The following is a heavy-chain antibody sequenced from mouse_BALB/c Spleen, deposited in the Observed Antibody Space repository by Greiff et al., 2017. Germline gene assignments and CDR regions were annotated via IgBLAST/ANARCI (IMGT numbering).Heavy chain of an antibody. Sequence: EVKLVESGPELVKPGASVKMSCKASGYTFTSYVMHWVKQKPGQGLEWIGYINPYNDGTKYNEKFKGKATLTSDKSSSTAYMELSSLTSEDSAVYYCARRDYGYGDYYAMDYWGQGTSVTVSS. D-gene: IGHD1-2*01. CDR2: INPYNDGT. CDR1: GYTFTSYV. J-gene: IGHJ4*01. CDR3: ARRDYGYGDYYAMDY. V-gene: IGHV1-14*01.